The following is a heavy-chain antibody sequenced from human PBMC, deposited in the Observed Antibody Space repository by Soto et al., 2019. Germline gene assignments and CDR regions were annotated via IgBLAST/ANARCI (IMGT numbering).Heavy chain of an antibody. J-gene: IGHJ4*02. CDR2: IKRKTDGGTT. V-gene: IGHV3-15*01. D-gene: IGHD5-18*01. CDR3: TTGTWIQLWVPDY. Sequence: EVHLVESGGGLVKPGGSLRLSCAASGFTFSNAWIKWVRQAPGKGLEWVGHIKRKTDGGTTDYAAPVKGRFTISRDDSKNTLYLQMHSLKTEDTAVYYCTTGTWIQLWVPDYWGQGTLVTVSS. CDR1: GFTFSNAW.